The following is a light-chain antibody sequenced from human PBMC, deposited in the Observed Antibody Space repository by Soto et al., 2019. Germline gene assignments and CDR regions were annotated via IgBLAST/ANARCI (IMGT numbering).Light chain of an antibody. CDR3: QQCSFSPRT. CDR2: DAS. Sequence: EIVLTQSPGTLSLSPGERATLSCRASQSVTNNYLDWFQQKPGQAPRLLIYDASIRADGIPDRFSSSGSETDFTLTISRLEPEDSAVYYCQQCSFSPRTFGQGT. CDR1: QSVTNNY. J-gene: IGKJ1*01. V-gene: IGKV3-20*01.